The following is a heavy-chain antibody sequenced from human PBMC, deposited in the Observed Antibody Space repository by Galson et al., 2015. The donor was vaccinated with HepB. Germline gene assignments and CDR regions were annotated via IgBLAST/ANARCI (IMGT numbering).Heavy chain of an antibody. CDR2: INPSGGTT. J-gene: IGHJ6*02. CDR1: GYLFTSYY. CDR3: ARDVVVTYSNYYYGTDV. V-gene: IGHV1-46*01. D-gene: IGHD3-22*01. Sequence: SVKISCKASGYLFTSYYIHWLRQAPGQGLEWMEMINPSGGTTHYAQKFQGRVTMTRDNPTSTVFMELSSLRSEDTAVYYCARDVVVTYSNYYYGTDVWGQGTTVTVSS.